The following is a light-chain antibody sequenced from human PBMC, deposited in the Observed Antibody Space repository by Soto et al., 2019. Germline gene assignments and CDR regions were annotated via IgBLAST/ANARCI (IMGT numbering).Light chain of an antibody. J-gene: IGLJ2*01. Sequence: QSVLTQHPSASGTPGQRVTISCSGSSSNIGSNYVYWYQHLPGTAPKLLIYRSNQRPSGVPDRFSGSKSGTSASLAISGLRSEDEADYSCAAWDDSLSGVVFGEGTQLTVL. CDR3: AAWDDSLSGVV. V-gene: IGLV1-47*01. CDR1: SSNIGSNY. CDR2: RSN.